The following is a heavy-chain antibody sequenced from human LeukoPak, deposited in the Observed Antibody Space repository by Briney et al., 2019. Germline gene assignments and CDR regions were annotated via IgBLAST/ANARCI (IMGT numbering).Heavy chain of an antibody. J-gene: IGHJ4*02. D-gene: IGHD3-10*01. CDR3: ASRRITMVRGVDY. CDR2: IHYRGKT. CDR1: GGSISDEDYS. V-gene: IGHV4-30-4*08. Sequence: TLSLTCTVSGGSISDEDYSWNWIRQSPGKVLEWIGYIHYRGKTYYNPSLKSRVTISVDTSKNQFSLKLSSVTAADTAVYYCASRRITMVRGVDYWGQGTLVTVSS.